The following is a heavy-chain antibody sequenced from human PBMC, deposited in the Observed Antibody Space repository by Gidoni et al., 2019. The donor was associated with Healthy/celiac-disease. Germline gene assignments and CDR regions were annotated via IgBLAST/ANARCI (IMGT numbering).Heavy chain of an antibody. J-gene: IGHJ5*02. CDR3: AREVGYSGYGPRGVYNWFDP. D-gene: IGHD5-12*01. CDR2: IYYSGST. CDR1: GGSISSGGYY. Sequence: QVQLQESGPGLVKPSQTLSLPCTVSGGSISSGGYYWSWIRQHPGKGLEWIGYIYYSGSTYYNPSLKSRVTISVDTSKNQFSLKLSSVTAADTAVYYCAREVGYSGYGPRGVYNWFDPWGQGTLVTVSS. V-gene: IGHV4-31*03.